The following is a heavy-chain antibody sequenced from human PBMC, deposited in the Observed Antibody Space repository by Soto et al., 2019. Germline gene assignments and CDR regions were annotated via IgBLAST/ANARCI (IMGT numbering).Heavy chain of an antibody. CDR2: IYYSGST. Sequence: SSETLSLTCTVSGGSISSGGYYWSWIRQHPGKGLEWIGYIYYSGSTYYNPSLKSRVTISVDTSKNQFSLKLSSVTAADTAVYYCARAQHFDWLRYYFDYWGQGTLVTVSS. J-gene: IGHJ4*02. CDR1: GGSISSGGYY. CDR3: ARAQHFDWLRYYFDY. V-gene: IGHV4-31*03. D-gene: IGHD3-9*01.